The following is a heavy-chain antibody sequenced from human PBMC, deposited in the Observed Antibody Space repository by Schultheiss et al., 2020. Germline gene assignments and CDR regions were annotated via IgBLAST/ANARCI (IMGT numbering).Heavy chain of an antibody. CDR2: ISANNGNT. J-gene: IGHJ4*02. CDR3: ARVQVGGWAFDY. Sequence: ASVKVSCKASGFSFTNYGFSWVRQAPGEGIEWMGWISANNGNTNHAKRFQGRLTMTTDTSTTTAYMELRSLRSDDTAVYYCARVQVGGWAFDYWGQGTEVTVSS. V-gene: IGHV1-18*04. D-gene: IGHD1-26*01. CDR1: GFSFTNYG.